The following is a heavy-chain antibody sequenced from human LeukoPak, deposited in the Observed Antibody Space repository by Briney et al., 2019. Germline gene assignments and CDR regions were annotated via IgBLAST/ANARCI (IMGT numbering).Heavy chain of an antibody. CDR3: ARAVVDVTRWFDP. D-gene: IGHD2-15*01. CDR1: NDSMSSSRFS. Sequence: SETLSLTCDVSNDSMSSSRFSWSWIRQPPGKGLEWIGYIYHGGSTHYNPSLKSRVTISVDRSKKQFSLRLASVTAADTAVYYCARAVVDVTRWFDPWGQGTLVTVAS. V-gene: IGHV4-30-2*01. J-gene: IGHJ5*02. CDR2: IYHGGST.